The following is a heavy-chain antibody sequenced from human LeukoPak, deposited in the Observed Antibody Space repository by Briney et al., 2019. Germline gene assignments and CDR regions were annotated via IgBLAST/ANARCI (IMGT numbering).Heavy chain of an antibody. CDR2: ISGSGDST. D-gene: IGHD3-10*02. CDR1: GFTFSPDS. J-gene: IGHJ6*04. V-gene: IGHV3-23*01. Sequence: PGGSLRLSCAASGFTFSPDSMSWVRQAPGKGLEWVSAISGSGDSTYYADSVKGRFTISRDNAKNSLYLQMNSLRAEDTAVYYCAELGITMIGGVWGKGTTVTISS. CDR3: AELGITMIGGV.